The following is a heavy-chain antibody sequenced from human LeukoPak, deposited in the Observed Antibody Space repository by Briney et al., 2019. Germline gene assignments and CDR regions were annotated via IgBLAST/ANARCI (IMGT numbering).Heavy chain of an antibody. J-gene: IGHJ4*02. V-gene: IGHV3-30*18. CDR3: AKGERYSSSPTLDY. CDR2: ISYDGRDK. Sequence: PGRSLRLSCAASGFTFGIYGMHWVRQAPGKGLEWVAVISYDGRDKYYADSVKGRSTISRDNSEKTLYLQMNKVRVEDTAVYYCAKGERYSSSPTLDYWGQGTLVSVSS. CDR1: GFTFGIYG. D-gene: IGHD6-13*01.